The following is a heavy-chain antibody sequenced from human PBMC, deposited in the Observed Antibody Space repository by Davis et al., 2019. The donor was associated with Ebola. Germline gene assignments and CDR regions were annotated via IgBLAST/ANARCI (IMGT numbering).Heavy chain of an antibody. V-gene: IGHV4-34*01. CDR2: INHSGST. Sequence: SETLSLTCAVYGGSFSGYYWSWIRQPPGKGLEWIGEINHSGSTNYNPSLKSRVTISVDTSKNQFSLKLSSVTAADTAVYYCARIVDTAIAYYYYYGMDVWGQGTTVTVSS. D-gene: IGHD5-18*01. CDR1: GGSFSGYY. CDR3: ARIVDTAIAYYYYYGMDV. J-gene: IGHJ6*02.